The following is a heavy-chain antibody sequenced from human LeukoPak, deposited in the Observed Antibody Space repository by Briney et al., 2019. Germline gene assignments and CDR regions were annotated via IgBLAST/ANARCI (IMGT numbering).Heavy chain of an antibody. CDR1: GFTFSTYS. D-gene: IGHD3-10*01. CDR3: ATDYDYGSGSLYNRFDF. CDR2: ISYDGKNK. Sequence: AGGSLRLSCEASGFTFSTYSMHWVRQAPGKGLEWVAVISYDGKNKYHADSVKGRFTISSDNAKNTLFLQMNSLRVEDTALYYCATDYDYGSGSLYNRFDFWGQGTLVTVSS. J-gene: IGHJ4*02. V-gene: IGHV3-30*04.